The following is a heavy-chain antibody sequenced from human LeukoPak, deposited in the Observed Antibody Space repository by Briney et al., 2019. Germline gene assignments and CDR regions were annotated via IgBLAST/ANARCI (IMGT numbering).Heavy chain of an antibody. CDR3: AREGESERYYFDY. J-gene: IGHJ4*02. CDR1: GGSFSGYY. D-gene: IGHD3-16*01. Sequence: SETLSLTCAVYGGSFSGYYWSWIRQPPGKGLEWIGEINHSGSTNYNPSLKSRVTISVDTSKNQFSLKLSSVTAADTAVYYCAREGESERYYFDYWGQGTLVTVSS. V-gene: IGHV4-34*01. CDR2: INHSGST.